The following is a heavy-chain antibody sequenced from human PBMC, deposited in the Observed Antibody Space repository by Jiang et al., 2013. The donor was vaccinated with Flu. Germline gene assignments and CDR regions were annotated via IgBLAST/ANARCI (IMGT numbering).Heavy chain of an antibody. V-gene: IGHV4-39*01. CDR2: VYHDGTT. CDR1: GDSVSSTNYY. Sequence: GSGLVKPSETLSLTCSVSGDSVSSTNYYWGWIRQPPGKGLEWIGSVYHDGTTYYTSSLRSRVTASIDTSKNEFSLKLTSVSAADTAGYYCARHPIVKLSRDYYYHYVDVWGKGIPVTVSS. J-gene: IGHJ6*03. D-gene: IGHD2/OR15-2a*01. CDR3: ARHPIVKLSRDYYYHYVDV.